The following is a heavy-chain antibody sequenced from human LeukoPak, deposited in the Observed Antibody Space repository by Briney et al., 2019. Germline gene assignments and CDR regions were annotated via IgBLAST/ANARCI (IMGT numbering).Heavy chain of an antibody. J-gene: IGHJ4*02. CDR3: ARGAAADIRETLFDY. Sequence: GGSLRLSCAASGFTFSSYSMNWVRQAPGKGLEWVSSISSSSSYIYYADSVKGRFTISTDNAKNSLYLQMNSLRAEDTAVYYCARGAAADIRETLFDYWGQGTLVTVSS. CDR1: GFTFSSYS. D-gene: IGHD6-13*01. V-gene: IGHV3-21*01. CDR2: ISSSSSYI.